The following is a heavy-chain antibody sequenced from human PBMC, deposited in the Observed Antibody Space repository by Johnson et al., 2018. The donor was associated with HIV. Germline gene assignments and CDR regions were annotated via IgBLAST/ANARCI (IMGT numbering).Heavy chain of an antibody. CDR1: GFTFSNAW. D-gene: IGHD6-19*01. V-gene: IGHV3-15*01. CDR2: IRSKVNTYAT. Sequence: VLLLESGGGLIKPGGSLRLSCAASGFTFSNAWMTWVRQVPGKGLEWVGRIRSKVNTYATAYAASVKGRFIISRDDSKNTLYLQMNSLRAEDTALYYCAKDRSTGWYPAFDIWGQGTMVTVSS. J-gene: IGHJ3*02. CDR3: AKDRSTGWYPAFDI.